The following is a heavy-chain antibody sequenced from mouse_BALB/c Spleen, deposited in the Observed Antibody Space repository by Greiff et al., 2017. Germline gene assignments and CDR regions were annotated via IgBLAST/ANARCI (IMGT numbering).Heavy chain of an antibody. Sequence: EVQLQQSGAELVKPGASVQLSCPASGFNIKDTYMHWVKQRPEQGLEWIGRIDPANGNTKYDPKFQGKATITADTSSNTAYLQLSSLTSEDTAVYYCSRTGSSNYAMDYWGQGTSVTVSS. CDR1: GFNIKDTY. V-gene: IGHV14-3*02. CDR2: IDPANGNT. J-gene: IGHJ4*01. CDR3: SRTGSSNYAMDY. D-gene: IGHD1-1*01.